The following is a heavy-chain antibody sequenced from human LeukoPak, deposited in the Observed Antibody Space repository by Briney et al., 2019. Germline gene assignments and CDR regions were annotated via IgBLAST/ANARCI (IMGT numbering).Heavy chain of an antibody. V-gene: IGHV3-30*18. D-gene: IGHD6-19*01. Sequence: GRSLRLSCAASGFTFSSYGMHWVRQAPGKGLEWVAVMSYDGSNKYYADSVKGRFTISRDNSKNTLYLQMNSLRAEDTAVYYCAKDRQWLVDYWGQGTLVTVSS. J-gene: IGHJ4*02. CDR2: MSYDGSNK. CDR1: GFTFSSYG. CDR3: AKDRQWLVDY.